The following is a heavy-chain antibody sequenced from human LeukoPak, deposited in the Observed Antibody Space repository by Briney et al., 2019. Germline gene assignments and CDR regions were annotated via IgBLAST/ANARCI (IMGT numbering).Heavy chain of an antibody. Sequence: GGSLRLSCAASGFTFSTYEMNWVRQAPGKGLEWVSYIGTSGTPIYYADSAKGRFTISRDNAKNSLFLQMNSLRVEDTAIYYCAREPGTNFDYWGQGTLVTVSS. V-gene: IGHV3-48*03. CDR3: AREPGTNFDY. CDR1: GFTFSTYE. CDR2: IGTSGTPI. J-gene: IGHJ4*02.